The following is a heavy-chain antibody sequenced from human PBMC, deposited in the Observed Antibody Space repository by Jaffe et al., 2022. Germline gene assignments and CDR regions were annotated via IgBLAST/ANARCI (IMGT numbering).Heavy chain of an antibody. V-gene: IGHV1-69*05. J-gene: IGHJ6*03. CDR2: IIPIFGTA. D-gene: IGHD6-13*01. Sequence: QVQLVQSGAEVKKPGSSVKVSCKASGGTFSSYAISWVRQAPGQGLEWMGGIIPIFGTANYAQKFQGRVTITTDESTSTAYMELSSLRSEDTAVYYCARDPLAAAGTPTGYYYYYMDVWGKGTTVTVSS. CDR3: ARDPLAAAGTPTGYYYYYMDV. CDR1: GGTFSSYA.